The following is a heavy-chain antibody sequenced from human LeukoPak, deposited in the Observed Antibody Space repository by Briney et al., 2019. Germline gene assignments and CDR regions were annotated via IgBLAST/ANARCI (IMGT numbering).Heavy chain of an antibody. CDR3: ARVYSSSHNWFDT. CDR2: IYYSGTT. CDR1: GGSISTTSYF. V-gene: IGHV4-39*07. J-gene: IGHJ5*02. D-gene: IGHD6-13*01. Sequence: SETLSLTCTVSGGSISTTSYFWAWIRQPPGEGLEWIGSIYYSGTTYYNSSLKSRVSISVETSKNHFSLKMSSLTAADTAVYYCARVYSSSHNWFDTWGQGTLVIVSS.